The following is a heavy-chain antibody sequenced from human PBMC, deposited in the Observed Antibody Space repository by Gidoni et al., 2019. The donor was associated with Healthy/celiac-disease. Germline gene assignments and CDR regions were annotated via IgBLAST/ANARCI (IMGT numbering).Heavy chain of an antibody. CDR1: GFTFDDYA. Sequence: EVQLVESGGGLVQPGRSLRLSCAASGFTFDDYARHCVRQAPGNGLELVSGISLNSGSIGYADSVKCRFTISRVNAKNSLYLQMNSLRAEDTALYYCAKGAGEMAIPGGYWGQGTLVTVSS. D-gene: IGHD3-10*01. V-gene: IGHV3-9*01. CDR3: AKGAGEMAIPGGY. J-gene: IGHJ4*02. CDR2: ISLNSGSI.